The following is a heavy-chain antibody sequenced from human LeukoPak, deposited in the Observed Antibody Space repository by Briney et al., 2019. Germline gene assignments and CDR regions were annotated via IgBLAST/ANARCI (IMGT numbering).Heavy chain of an antibody. J-gene: IGHJ4*02. CDR1: GFSFSTYG. CDR2: IWCDGSDK. CDR3: ARDRSGNYLGYFDY. Sequence: GRSLRLSCAASGFSFSTYGMHWVRQAPGKGLEWVAVIWCDGSDKYHADSVKGRFTISRDNSKNTLFLQMNSLSAEDTAVYYCARDRSGNYLGYFDYWGQGTLVSVSS. D-gene: IGHD1-26*01. V-gene: IGHV3-33*01.